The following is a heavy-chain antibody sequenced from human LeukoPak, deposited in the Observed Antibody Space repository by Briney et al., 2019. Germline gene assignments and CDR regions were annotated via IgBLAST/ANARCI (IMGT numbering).Heavy chain of an antibody. CDR1: GFTFDDYA. Sequence: GGSLRLSCAASGFTFDDYAMHWVRQAPGKGLEWVSGISWNSGSIGYADSVKGRFTISRDNAKNSLYLQMNSLRAEDTALYYCAKDMNEVRGYFDYWGQGTLVTVSS. CDR2: ISWNSGSI. J-gene: IGHJ4*02. CDR3: AKDMNEVRGYFDY. D-gene: IGHD3-10*01. V-gene: IGHV3-9*01.